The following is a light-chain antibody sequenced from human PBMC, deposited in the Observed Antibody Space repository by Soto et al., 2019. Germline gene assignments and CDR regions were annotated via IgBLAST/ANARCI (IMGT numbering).Light chain of an antibody. CDR2: DVS. CDR1: SSDVGGYNY. V-gene: IGLV2-14*01. CDR3: SSYTSSSPPYF. Sequence: QSSLTHPVSVSGSPGQSLTISCTGTSSDVGGYNYVSWYQQHPGKAPKLMIYDVSSRPSGVSNRFSGPKSGNTASLTISGLQPENEADYYCSSYTSSSPPYFFGTGTKVPVL. J-gene: IGLJ1*01.